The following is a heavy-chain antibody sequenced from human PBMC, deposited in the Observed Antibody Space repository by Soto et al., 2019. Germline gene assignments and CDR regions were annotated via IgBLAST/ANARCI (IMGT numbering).Heavy chain of an antibody. CDR3: GRTYSSSVDY. J-gene: IGHJ4*02. D-gene: IGHD6-6*01. CDR1: GFSLSNARMG. CDR2: IFSNDEK. Sequence: QVTLKESGPVLVKPTETLTLTCTVSGFSLSNARMGVSWIRQPPGKALEWLAHIFSNDEKSYSTSLKSRLTISKDTSKSQVVLTMTNMDPVDTATYYCGRTYSSSVDYWGQGTLVTVSS. V-gene: IGHV2-26*01.